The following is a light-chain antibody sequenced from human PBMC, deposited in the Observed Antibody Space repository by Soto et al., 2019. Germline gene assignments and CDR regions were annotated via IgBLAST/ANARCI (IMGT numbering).Light chain of an antibody. CDR1: QNIRGNE. CDR3: QDYGTSAPWT. J-gene: IGKJ1*01. Sequence: EVVLTQSPGTLSLSPGERATLSCRASQNIRGNELAWYQQKPGQAPRLLIYRGSTRATGIPDRFSGRGSGTDFTLTISRLDAEDFAVYYCQDYGTSAPWTFGQGTKVEIK. CDR2: RGS. V-gene: IGKV3-20*01.